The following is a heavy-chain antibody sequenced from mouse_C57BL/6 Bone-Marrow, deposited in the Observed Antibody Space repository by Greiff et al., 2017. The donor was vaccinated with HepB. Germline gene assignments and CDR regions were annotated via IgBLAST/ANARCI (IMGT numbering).Heavy chain of an antibody. CDR3: ARPHYDGPGFAY. Sequence: QVQLQQPGAELVKPGASVKLSCKASGYTFTSYWMHWVRQRPGQGLEWIGMIHPNSGSTNYNEKFKSKATLTVDKSSSTAYMQLSSLTSEDSAVYYCARPHYDGPGFAYWGQGTLVTVSA. D-gene: IGHD1-2*01. V-gene: IGHV1-64*01. CDR1: GYTFTSYW. J-gene: IGHJ3*01. CDR2: IHPNSGST.